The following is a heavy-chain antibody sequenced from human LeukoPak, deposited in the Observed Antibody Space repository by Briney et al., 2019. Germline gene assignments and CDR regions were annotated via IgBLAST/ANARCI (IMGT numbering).Heavy chain of an antibody. CDR1: GFTFSGYA. V-gene: IGHV3-23*01. Sequence: GGSLRLSCAASGFTFSGYAMSWVRQAPGKGLEWVSAISGSGGSTYYADSVKGRFTISRDNSKNTLYLQMNSLRAEDTAVYYCAKDQEYSSSSPIDYWGQGTLVTVSS. J-gene: IGHJ4*02. D-gene: IGHD6-6*01. CDR2: ISGSGGST. CDR3: AKDQEYSSSSPIDY.